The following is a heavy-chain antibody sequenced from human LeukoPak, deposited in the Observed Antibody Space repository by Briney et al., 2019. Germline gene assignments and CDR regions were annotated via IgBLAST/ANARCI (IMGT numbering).Heavy chain of an antibody. Sequence: PSQTLSLTCTVSGGSISSGDYYWSWIRQPPGKGLEWIGYIYYSGSTYYNPSLKNRVTISVDTSKNQFSLKLSSVTAADTAVYYCARAPYCSGGSCYFYYYYGMDVWGQGTTVTVSS. J-gene: IGHJ6*02. V-gene: IGHV4-30-4*01. D-gene: IGHD2-15*01. CDR3: ARAPYCSGGSCYFYYYYGMDV. CDR1: GGSISSGDYY. CDR2: IYYSGST.